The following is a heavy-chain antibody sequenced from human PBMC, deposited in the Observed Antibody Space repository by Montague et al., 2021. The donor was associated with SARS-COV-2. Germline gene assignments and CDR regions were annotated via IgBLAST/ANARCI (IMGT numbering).Heavy chain of an antibody. V-gene: IGHV4-59*11. CDR1: GGSISGHH. D-gene: IGHD3-16*01. CDR2: FDHSGDT. J-gene: IGHJ2*01. Sequence: SETLSLTCTVSGGSISGHHWRWIRQPPAKVLELICNFDHSGDTKYNPSLKSRATISVDTSKNQFALRLHSVTAADTAVYYCAREFRIELWQTNWYFGLWGRGTLVTASS. CDR3: AREFRIELWQTNWYFGL.